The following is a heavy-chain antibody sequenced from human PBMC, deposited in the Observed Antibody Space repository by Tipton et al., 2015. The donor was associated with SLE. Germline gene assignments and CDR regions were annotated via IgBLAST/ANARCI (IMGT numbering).Heavy chain of an antibody. Sequence: LRLSCAVYSGSFSGYSWSWIRRPPGKGLQWIGEINHSGSTNYNPSLKSRVTISVETSKNQFSLNLSSVTAADTAVYYCARHGREVAVGTVDSWGQGILVTVSS. J-gene: IGHJ4*02. CDR3: ARHGREVAVGTVDS. CDR2: INHSGST. V-gene: IGHV4-34*01. D-gene: IGHD6-19*01. CDR1: SGSFSGYS.